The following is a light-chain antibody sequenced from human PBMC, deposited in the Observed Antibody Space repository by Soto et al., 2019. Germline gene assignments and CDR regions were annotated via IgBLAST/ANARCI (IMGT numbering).Light chain of an antibody. CDR3: QQANSFPIP. J-gene: IGKJ5*01. CDR1: QDISSW. Sequence: DILMTQSPSSVSASFGDRVTIACRASQDISSWLAWYQQTPGRVPKLLIYATSKLQPGVPTRFSGSGSGTNLTLTISSLHPADFATYYCQQANSFPIPFGQGTRLEI. CDR2: ATS. V-gene: IGKV1-12*01.